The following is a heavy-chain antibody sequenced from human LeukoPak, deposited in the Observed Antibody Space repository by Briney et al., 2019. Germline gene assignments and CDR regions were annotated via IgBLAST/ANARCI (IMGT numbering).Heavy chain of an antibody. CDR3: ARAAYYDILTGHDAFDI. V-gene: IGHV3-48*03. CDR2: ISSSGSTI. J-gene: IGHJ3*02. CDR1: GFTLSSYA. Sequence: GGSLRLSCAASGFTLSSYAMSWIRQAPGKGLEWVSYISSSGSTIYYADSVEGRFTISRDNAKNSLYLQMNSLRAEDTAVYYCARAAYYDILTGHDAFDIWGQGTMVTVSS. D-gene: IGHD3-9*01.